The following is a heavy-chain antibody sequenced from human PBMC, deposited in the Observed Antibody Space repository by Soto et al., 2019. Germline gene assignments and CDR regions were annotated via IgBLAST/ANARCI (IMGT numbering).Heavy chain of an antibody. CDR2: ISAYNGNT. CDR3: ARTDIVVVPAASPVYYYYYGMDV. J-gene: IGHJ6*02. D-gene: IGHD2-2*01. CDR1: GYTFTSYG. V-gene: IGHV1-18*04. Sequence: QVQLVQSGAEVKKPGASVKVSCKASGYTFTSYGISWVRQAPGQGLEWMGWISAYNGNTNYAQKLQGRVTMTPDTSTSTDYMELRSLRSDDTAVYYCARTDIVVVPAASPVYYYYYGMDVWGQGTTVTVSS.